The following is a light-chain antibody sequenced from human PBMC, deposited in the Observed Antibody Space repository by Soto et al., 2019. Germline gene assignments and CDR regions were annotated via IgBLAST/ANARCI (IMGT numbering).Light chain of an antibody. CDR2: GAF. J-gene: IGKJ2*01. Sequence: EIVLTQSPGTLSLSPGERATISCRASQSVSSSYLAWYQQKPGQAPRLLIYGAFSRATGIPDRFSGSGSGTDFPLTFSRLEPEDFAVYYCQQYGSSPLYTFGQKTKLEIK. V-gene: IGKV3-20*01. CDR1: QSVSSSY. CDR3: QQYGSSPLYT.